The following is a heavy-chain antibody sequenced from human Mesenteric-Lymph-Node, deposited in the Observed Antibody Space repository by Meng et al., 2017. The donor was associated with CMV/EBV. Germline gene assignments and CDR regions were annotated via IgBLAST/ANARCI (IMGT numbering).Heavy chain of an antibody. CDR3: ARYRGPYCSSTSCYRGENWFDP. CDR2: ISYDGSNK. J-gene: IGHJ5*02. D-gene: IGHD2-2*02. Sequence: GESLKISCAASGFTFSSYAMHWVRQAPGKGLEWVAVISYDGSNKYYADSVKGRFTISRDNSKNTLYLQMNSLRAEDTAVYYCARYRGPYCSSTSCYRGENWFDPWGQGTLVTVSS. CDR1: GFTFSSYA. V-gene: IGHV3-30-3*01.